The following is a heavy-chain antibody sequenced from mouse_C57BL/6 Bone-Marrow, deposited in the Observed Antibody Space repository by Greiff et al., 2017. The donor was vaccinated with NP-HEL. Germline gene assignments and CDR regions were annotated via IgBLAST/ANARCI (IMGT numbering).Heavy chain of an antibody. CDR3: ARREYGNLDY. Sequence: DVKLQESGGGLVKPGGSLKLSCAASGFTFSSYAMSWVRQTPEKRLEWVATISDGGSYTYYPDNVKGRFTISRDNAKNNLYLQMSHLKSEDTAMYYCARREYGNLDYWGQGTTLTVSS. CDR2: ISDGGSYT. V-gene: IGHV5-4*03. J-gene: IGHJ2*01. D-gene: IGHD2-10*02. CDR1: GFTFSSYA.